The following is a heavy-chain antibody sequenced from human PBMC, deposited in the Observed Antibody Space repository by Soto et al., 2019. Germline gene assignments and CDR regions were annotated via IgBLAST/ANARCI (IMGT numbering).Heavy chain of an antibody. D-gene: IGHD6-13*01. CDR3: ARGLWVGIAAAGAPDY. J-gene: IGHJ4*02. Sequence: SETLSLTCTVSGSSISNYYWAWIRQSPGGGLESIGYVSNTATTTYNPSLKNRVTISVDTSKNQFSLKLSSVTAADTAVYYCARGLWVGIAAAGAPDYWGQGTLVTV. CDR1: GSSISNYY. V-gene: IGHV4-59*08. CDR2: VSNTATT.